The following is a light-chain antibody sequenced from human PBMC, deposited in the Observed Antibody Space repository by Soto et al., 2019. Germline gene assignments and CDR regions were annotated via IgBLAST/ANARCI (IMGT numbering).Light chain of an antibody. CDR3: QKRSNWPGLT. CDR2: DAS. V-gene: IGKV3-11*01. CDR1: QSVSSY. Sequence: EIVLTQSPATLSLSPGERATLSCRASQSVSSYLAWYQQKPGQAPRLLLYDASNRTTGIPARSSARGSGTDFPLTISSLASEDFAVYYCQKRSNWPGLTFGGGAK. J-gene: IGKJ4*01.